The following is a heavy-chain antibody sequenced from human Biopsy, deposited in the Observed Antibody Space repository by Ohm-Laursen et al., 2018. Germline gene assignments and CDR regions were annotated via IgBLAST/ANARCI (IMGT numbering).Heavy chain of an antibody. J-gene: IGHJ5*02. CDR1: GGSFTGHY. CDR3: ARDYDTSGYYYVS. D-gene: IGHD3-22*01. Sequence: GTLSLTCPVSGGSFTGHYWGWIRQPPGKGLEWIGSIFYRGSTHYKPSLKSRVNISVDTSKNQFSLKLNSVTAADTAVYYCARDYDTSGYYYVSWGQGTLVTVSS. V-gene: IGHV4-39*01. CDR2: IFYRGST.